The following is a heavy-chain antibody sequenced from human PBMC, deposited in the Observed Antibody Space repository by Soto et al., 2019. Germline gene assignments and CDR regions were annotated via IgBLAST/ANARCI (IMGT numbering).Heavy chain of an antibody. Sequence: SETLSLTCTVSGGSISSSSYYWGWIRQPPGKGLEWIGSIYYSGSTYYNPSLKSRVTISVDTSKNQFSLKLSSVTAADTAVYYCSRLKSWGCSGEDSYNRFYPRGQRTLVTVSS. CDR3: SRLKSWGCSGEDSYNRFYP. CDR1: GGSISSSSYY. CDR2: IYYSGST. D-gene: IGHD6-19*01. V-gene: IGHV4-39*01. J-gene: IGHJ5*02.